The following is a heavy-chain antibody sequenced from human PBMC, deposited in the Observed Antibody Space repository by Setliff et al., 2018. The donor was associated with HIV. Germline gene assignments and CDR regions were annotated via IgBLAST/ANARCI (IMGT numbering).Heavy chain of an antibody. D-gene: IGHD6-19*01. CDR3: ARDSSTGWFSADY. V-gene: IGHV3-74*01. Sequence: GGSLRLSCAASGFTFSNYWMHWVRQTPGKGLDWVSRIYKDGRSTSYPDSVKGRLTISRDNARDTLFLQMNSLRVEDTAVYYCARDSSTGWFSADYWGQGTLVTVSS. CDR1: GFTFSNYW. CDR2: IYKDGRST. J-gene: IGHJ4*02.